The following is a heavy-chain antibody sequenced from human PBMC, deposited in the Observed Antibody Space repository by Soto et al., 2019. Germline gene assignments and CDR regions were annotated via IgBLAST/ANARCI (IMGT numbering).Heavy chain of an antibody. Sequence: PGPSVKVSCKASGGTFSSYAISWVRQAPGQGLEWMGGIIPIFGTANYAQKFQGRVTITADESTSTAYMELSSLRSEDTAVYYCARGLGPAAGGPIGFQHWGQGTLVTVSS. CDR2: IIPIFGTA. V-gene: IGHV1-69*13. CDR3: ARGLGPAAGGPIGFQH. D-gene: IGHD6-13*01. CDR1: GGTFSSYA. J-gene: IGHJ1*01.